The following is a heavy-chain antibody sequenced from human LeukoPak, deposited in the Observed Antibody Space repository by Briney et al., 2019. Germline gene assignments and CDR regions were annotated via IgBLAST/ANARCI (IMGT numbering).Heavy chain of an antibody. D-gene: IGHD2-15*01. J-gene: IGHJ4*02. Sequence: PSETLSLTCAVCGGSFSGYYWSWIRQHPGKGLEWIGEINHSGSTNYNPSLKSRVTISVDTSKNQFSLKLSSVTAADTAVYYCASFFNCSGGSCYSVFDYWGQGTLVTVSS. V-gene: IGHV4-34*01. CDR3: ASFFNCSGGSCYSVFDY. CDR2: INHSGST. CDR1: GGSFSGYY.